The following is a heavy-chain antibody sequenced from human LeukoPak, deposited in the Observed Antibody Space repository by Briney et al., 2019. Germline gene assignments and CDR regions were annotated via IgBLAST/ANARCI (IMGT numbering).Heavy chain of an antibody. J-gene: IGHJ4*02. D-gene: IGHD6-6*01. CDR2: IYSGGST. CDR1: GFTVSSNY. V-gene: IGHV3-66*02. CDR3: ARNPGVWQFVGD. Sequence: GGSLRLSCAASGFTVSSNYMSWVRQAPGKGLEWVSVIYSGGSTYYADSVKGRFTISRDNSKNTLYLQMNSLRAEDTAVYYCARNPGVWQFVGDWGQGTLVTVSS.